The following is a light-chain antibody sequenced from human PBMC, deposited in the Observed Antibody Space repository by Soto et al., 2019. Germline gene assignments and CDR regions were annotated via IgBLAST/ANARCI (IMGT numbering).Light chain of an antibody. J-gene: IGKJ5*01. Sequence: EIVMTQSPATLSVSPGERATLSCRASQSVSGNLAWYQQKPGQAPRLLIYGASTMATGIPARFSGSGSGTEFTLTISSLQSEYFAVYYCQHYNNWPPITFGQGTRLDIK. CDR1: QSVSGN. V-gene: IGKV3-15*01. CDR2: GAS. CDR3: QHYNNWPPIT.